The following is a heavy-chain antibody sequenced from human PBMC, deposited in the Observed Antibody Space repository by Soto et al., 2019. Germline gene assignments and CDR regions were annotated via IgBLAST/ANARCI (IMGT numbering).Heavy chain of an antibody. J-gene: IGHJ5*02. CDR1: GFTFSNYG. CDR2: IWYDGSNP. CDR3: ARDSDSGADSGRFHP. D-gene: IGHD4-17*01. Sequence: PGGSLRLSCAASGFTFSNYGMHWVRQAPGKGLEWVAGIWYDGSNPYYADSVKGRFTISRDSSKNTVYLQINSLRAEDTAVFYCARDSDSGADSGRFHPWGQGTLVTVSS. V-gene: IGHV3-33*01.